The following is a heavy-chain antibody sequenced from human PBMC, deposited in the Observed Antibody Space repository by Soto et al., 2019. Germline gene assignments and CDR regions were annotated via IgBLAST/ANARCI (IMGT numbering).Heavy chain of an antibody. V-gene: IGHV3-15*01. D-gene: IGHD2-21*01. CDR1: GFTFSNAW. J-gene: IGHJ4*02. Sequence: GVSLRLSCAASGFTFSNAWMSWVRQAPGKGLEWVGRIKSKTNGGTTDYAATVKGRFTISRDDSKNTLHLQLNSLRTEDTAVDYRTTDDPIYGYWGQGTLVTVSS. CDR3: TTDDPIYGY. CDR2: IKSKTNGGTT.